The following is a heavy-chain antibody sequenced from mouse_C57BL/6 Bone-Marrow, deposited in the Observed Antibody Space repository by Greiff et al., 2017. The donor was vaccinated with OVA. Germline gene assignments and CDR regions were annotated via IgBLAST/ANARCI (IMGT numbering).Heavy chain of an antibody. J-gene: IGHJ2*01. CDR3: ARRGYGNYGDY. V-gene: IGHV5-2*01. D-gene: IGHD2-10*02. Sequence: VQLKESGGGLVQPGESLKLSCESNEYEFPSHDMSWVRQTPEKRLELVAAINSDGGSTYYPDTMESRFIISRDNTKKTLYLQMSSLRSEDTALYYCARRGYGNYGDYWGQGTTLTVSS. CDR2: INSDGGST. CDR1: EYEFPSHD.